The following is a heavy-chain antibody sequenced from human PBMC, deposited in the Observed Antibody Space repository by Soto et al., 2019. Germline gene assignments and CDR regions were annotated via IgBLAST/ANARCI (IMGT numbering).Heavy chain of an antibody. CDR1: GYTFTRHP. J-gene: IGHJ4*01. CDR2: IGPSTGCT. Sequence: SVKVSCKGTGYTFTRHPIRWVRQAPGQGLEWMGWIGPSTGCTDYAPKFQGRITMTTDTSTTTVYMELRNLTSDDAAMYYCSRDTGDGSCRRDYWG. V-gene: IGHV1-18*01. D-gene: IGHD4-17*01. CDR3: SRDTGDGSCRRDY.